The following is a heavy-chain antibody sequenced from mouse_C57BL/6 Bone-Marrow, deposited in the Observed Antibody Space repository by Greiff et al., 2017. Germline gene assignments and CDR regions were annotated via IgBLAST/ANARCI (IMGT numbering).Heavy chain of an antibody. CDR2: IYPSDSET. Sequence: QVQLQQPGAELVRPGSSVKLSCKASGYTFTSYWMDWVKQRPGQGLEWIGNIYPSDSETHYNQKFKDKATLTVDKSYSTAYMQLSSLTSENSAVYYCARRDYGYGGFAYWGQGTLVTVSA. D-gene: IGHD2-2*01. CDR3: ARRDYGYGGFAY. J-gene: IGHJ3*01. CDR1: GYTFTSYW. V-gene: IGHV1-61*01.